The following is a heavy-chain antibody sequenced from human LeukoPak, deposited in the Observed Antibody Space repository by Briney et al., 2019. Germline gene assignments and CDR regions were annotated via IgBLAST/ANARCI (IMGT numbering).Heavy chain of an antibody. CDR1: GFTFSSYS. V-gene: IGHV3-21*01. Sequence: GGSLRLSCAASGFTFSSYSMNWVRQAPGKGLEWVSSITTSSSYIYYADSVKGRFTISRDNAKNSLYLHMNSLRAEDTAVYYCARDYNWNYAIDIWGQGTMVTVSS. D-gene: IGHD1-7*01. CDR2: ITTSSSYI. J-gene: IGHJ3*02. CDR3: ARDYNWNYAIDI.